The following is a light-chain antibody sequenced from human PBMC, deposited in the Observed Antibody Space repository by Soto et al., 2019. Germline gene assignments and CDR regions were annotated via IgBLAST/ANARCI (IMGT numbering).Light chain of an antibody. V-gene: IGLV2-14*01. CDR3: SSYTSSSTLEV. CDR2: DVS. CDR1: SSDVGGYNY. J-gene: IGLJ2*01. Sequence: QSALTQPASVSGSPGQSITISCTGTSSDVGGYNYVSWYQQHPGKAPKLMIYDVSNRPSGVSNRFSGSKSGNTASLTISGRQAEDEADDYCSSYTSSSTLEVFGGGTQLTVL.